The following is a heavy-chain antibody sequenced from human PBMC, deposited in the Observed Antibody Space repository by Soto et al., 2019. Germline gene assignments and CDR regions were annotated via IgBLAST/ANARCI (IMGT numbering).Heavy chain of an antibody. J-gene: IGHJ3*02. D-gene: IGHD1-26*01. CDR2: ISGSGSIK. V-gene: IGHV3-23*01. CDR1: GFTFSSYA. Sequence: PGGSLRLSCAASGFTFSSYAISWVRQAPGKGLEWVSAISGSGSIKYYADSVKGRFTNSRDNSKNTLYLQMNSLRAEDTAVYYCARGWELDAFDIWGQGTMVTVSS. CDR3: ARGWELDAFDI.